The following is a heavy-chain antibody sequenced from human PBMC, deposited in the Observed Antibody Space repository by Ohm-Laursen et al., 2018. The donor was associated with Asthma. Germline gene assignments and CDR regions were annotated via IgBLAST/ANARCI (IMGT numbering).Heavy chain of an antibody. Sequence: SLRLSCAASGFTFSSYAMHWVRQAPGKGLEWVAVISYDGSNKYYADSVKGRFTISRDNSKNTLYLQMNSLRAGDTAVYYCARAKYYYYGMDVWGQGTTVTVSS. CDR1: GFTFSSYA. V-gene: IGHV3-30-3*01. CDR2: ISYDGSNK. J-gene: IGHJ6*02. CDR3: ARAKYYYYGMDV.